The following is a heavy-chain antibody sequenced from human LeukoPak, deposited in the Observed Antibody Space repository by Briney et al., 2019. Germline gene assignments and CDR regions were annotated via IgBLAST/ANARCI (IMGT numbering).Heavy chain of an antibody. J-gene: IGHJ3*02. CDR3: ARAYYYDSSGYSLDAFDI. D-gene: IGHD3-22*01. V-gene: IGHV3-21*01. CDR2: SSVSSSSL. Sequence: GGSLRLSCAASGVTFSSFSMNGVRQAPGMGLEWVSSSSVSSSSLYCADSVKGRFTISRDNAKNSLYLQMNSLRAEDTAVYYCARAYYYDSSGYSLDAFDIWGQGTMVTVSS. CDR1: GVTFSSFS.